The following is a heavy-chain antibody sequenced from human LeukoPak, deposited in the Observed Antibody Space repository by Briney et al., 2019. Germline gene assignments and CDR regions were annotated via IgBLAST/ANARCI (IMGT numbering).Heavy chain of an antibody. CDR2: IYRGETT. J-gene: IGHJ5*02. Sequence: SETLSLTSSVSGGSINNYWWSWIRQPPGKGLEWIGYIYRGETTNYNPSLKSRVTLSVDTSKNQISLNLNSVTASDTAVYYCATHWLEATKMYSYWFDPWGQGTLVTVSS. CDR3: ATHWLEATKMYSYWFDP. D-gene: IGHD1/OR15-1a*01. CDR1: GGSINNYW. V-gene: IGHV4-4*09.